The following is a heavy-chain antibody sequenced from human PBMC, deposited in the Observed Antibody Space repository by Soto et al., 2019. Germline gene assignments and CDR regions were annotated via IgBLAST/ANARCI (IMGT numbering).Heavy chain of an antibody. V-gene: IGHV3-23*01. Sequence: GGSLRLSCAASGFTFSNYAMTWARQAPGKGLEWVSSLLRSGSTAYYADSVRGRFTISSDTSANSLYLQMDSLRAEDTAIYYCAKDAVSGDGIWLMDSWGQGTVVNVSS. CDR1: GFTFSNYA. D-gene: IGHD4-17*01. J-gene: IGHJ5*02. CDR2: LLRSGSTA. CDR3: AKDAVSGDGIWLMDS.